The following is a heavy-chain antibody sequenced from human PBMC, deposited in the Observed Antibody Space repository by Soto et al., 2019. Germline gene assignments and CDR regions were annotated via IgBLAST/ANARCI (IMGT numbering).Heavy chain of an antibody. J-gene: IGHJ4*02. CDR3: ARGPGSNYFDY. CDR2: IYSSGST. Sequence: GGSLRLSCAASGFTVSSNYMSWVRQAPGKGLEWVSVIYSSGSTYYADSVKGRFTISRDNSKNTLYLQMNSLRAEDTALYYCARGPGSNYFDYWGQGTLVTVSS. V-gene: IGHV3-66*01. CDR1: GFTVSSNY. D-gene: IGHD4-4*01.